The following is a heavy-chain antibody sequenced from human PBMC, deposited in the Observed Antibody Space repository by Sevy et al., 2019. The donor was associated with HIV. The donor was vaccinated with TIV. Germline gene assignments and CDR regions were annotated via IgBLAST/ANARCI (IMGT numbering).Heavy chain of an antibody. V-gene: IGHV3-7*01. CDR2: INRDGSGK. D-gene: IGHD5-18*01. J-gene: IGHJ4*02. CDR3: ARGKSGYGYGLDY. CDR1: GFIFSDYW. Sequence: GGSLRLSCAASGFIFSDYWMTWVRQSPGKGLEWVANINRDGSGKYYVDSVKGRFTISRDNPKKSLYLQMNSLRVEDTAVYYCARGKSGYGYGLDYWGQGTLVTVSS.